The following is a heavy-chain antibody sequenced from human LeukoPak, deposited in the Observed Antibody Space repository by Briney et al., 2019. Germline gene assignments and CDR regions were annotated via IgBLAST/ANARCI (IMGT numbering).Heavy chain of an antibody. J-gene: IGHJ5*02. D-gene: IGHD3-22*01. V-gene: IGHV3-30-3*01. CDR3: ARATVVVTINWFDP. CDR2: ISYDGSNK. CDR1: EFTFSSFP. Sequence: GGSLRLSCAASEFTFSSFPMHWVRQAPGKGLEWVAVISYDGSNKYYADSVKGRFTISRDNSKNTLYLQMNSLRTEDTAVYYCARATVVVTINWFDPWGQGTLVTISS.